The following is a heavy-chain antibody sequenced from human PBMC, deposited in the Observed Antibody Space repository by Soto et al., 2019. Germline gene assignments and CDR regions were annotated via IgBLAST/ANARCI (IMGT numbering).Heavy chain of an antibody. CDR1: GYSFTSYW. CDR3: ARHELPYSYGYYYYCGMDV. D-gene: IGHD5-18*01. Sequence: GESLKISCKGSGYSFTSYWIGWVRQMPGKGLEWMGIIYPGDSDTRYSPSFQGQVTISADKSISTAYLQWSSLKASDTAMYYCARHELPYSYGYYYYCGMDVWGQGTTVTVSS. CDR2: IYPGDSDT. V-gene: IGHV5-51*01. J-gene: IGHJ6*02.